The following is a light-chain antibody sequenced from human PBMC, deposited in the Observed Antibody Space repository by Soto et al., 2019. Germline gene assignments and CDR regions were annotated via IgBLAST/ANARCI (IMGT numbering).Light chain of an antibody. CDR3: QQYYRSPIT. J-gene: IGKJ5*01. Sequence: DIVMTQSPDSLAASLGARATINCKSSQSVLFTSNNKSYLGWYQQKVGQPPKLLIYWASTRESGVPDRFSGGGSGTDFTLTISSLQAEDVAVYYCQQYYRSPITFGQGTRLEIK. CDR1: QSVLFTSNNKSY. CDR2: WAS. V-gene: IGKV4-1*01.